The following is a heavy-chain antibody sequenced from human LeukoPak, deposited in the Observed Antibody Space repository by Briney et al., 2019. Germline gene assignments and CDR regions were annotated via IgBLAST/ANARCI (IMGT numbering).Heavy chain of an antibody. D-gene: IGHD2-15*01. V-gene: IGHV4-4*07. J-gene: IGHJ4*02. CDR1: GGFISSYY. Sequence: PSETLSLTCAVSGGFISSYYWSWIRQPAGKGLEWIGRIYTSGSTNYNPSLKSRVTMSVDTSKNQFSLKLNSVTAADTAVYYCARAYCSGGSCYSGFDYWGQGTLVTVSS. CDR3: ARAYCSGGSCYSGFDY. CDR2: IYTSGST.